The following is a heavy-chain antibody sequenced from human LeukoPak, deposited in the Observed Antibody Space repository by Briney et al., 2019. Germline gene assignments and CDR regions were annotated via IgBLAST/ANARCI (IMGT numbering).Heavy chain of an antibody. CDR2: IIPIFGTA. CDR1: GGTFSSYG. V-gene: IGHV1-69*13. J-gene: IGHJ4*02. D-gene: IGHD3-9*01. Sequence: SVKVSCKASGGTFSSYGISWVRQAPGQGLEWMGGIIPIFGTANYAQKFQGRVTITADESTSTAYMELSSLRSEDTAVYYCARDLNPHYDILTGYYTAFDYWGQGTLVTVSS. CDR3: ARDLNPHYDILTGYYTAFDY.